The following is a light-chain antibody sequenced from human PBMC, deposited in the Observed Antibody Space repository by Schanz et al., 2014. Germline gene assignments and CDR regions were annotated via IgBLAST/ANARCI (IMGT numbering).Light chain of an antibody. CDR3: QQSSFNPWT. Sequence: EIVLTQSPATLSLSPGERATLSCRASQSVSSSYLAWYQQKPGQAPRLLIYGASNRATGIPARFSGSGSGTDFTLTINSLQPEDFATYFCQQSSFNPWTFGQGTKVEMK. V-gene: IGKV3-20*02. J-gene: IGKJ1*01. CDR2: GAS. CDR1: QSVSSSY.